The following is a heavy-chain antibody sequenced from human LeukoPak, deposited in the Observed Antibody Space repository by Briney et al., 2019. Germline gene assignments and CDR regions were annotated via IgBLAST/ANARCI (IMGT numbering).Heavy chain of an antibody. J-gene: IGHJ4*01. D-gene: IGHD6-19*01. V-gene: IGHV3-74*01. CDR3: ARGQYSSGPFDY. CDR2: INSDGSST. CDR1: GFTFSSYW. Sequence: GGSLRLSCAASGFTFSSYWMHSVRRAPGKGLVWLSRINSDGSSTTYADSVKGRFTISRDNAKNTLYLQMNSLRAEDTAVYYCARGQYSSGPFDYWGQGTLVTVSS.